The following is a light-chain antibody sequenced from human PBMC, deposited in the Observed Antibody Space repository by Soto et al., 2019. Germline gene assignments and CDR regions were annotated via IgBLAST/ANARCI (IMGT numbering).Light chain of an antibody. CDR2: DAS. Sequence: EIVLTQSPGTLSLSPGERAILSCRASQSVSSDSLAWYRQKPGQAPRLLVYDASSRATGIPDRFSGSGSGTDFTLTISRLEPEDFPVYYCQQYGSAPRTFGQGTKVEIK. J-gene: IGKJ1*01. V-gene: IGKV3-20*01. CDR3: QQYGSAPRT. CDR1: QSVSSDS.